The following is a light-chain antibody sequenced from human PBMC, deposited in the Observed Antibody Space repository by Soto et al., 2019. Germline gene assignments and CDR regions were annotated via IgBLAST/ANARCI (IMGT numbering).Light chain of an antibody. Sequence: EIVMTQSPASLSVSPGDGATLSCRASQSVASNVAWYQQKPGQGPRLLIHGAFTRAVGVPARFSGSGSGTDFTLTINSLQSEDFAVYFCQQYHNWPPQYTFGQGTKLLIK. CDR3: QQYHNWPPQYT. V-gene: IGKV3-15*01. CDR1: QSVASN. J-gene: IGKJ2*01. CDR2: GAF.